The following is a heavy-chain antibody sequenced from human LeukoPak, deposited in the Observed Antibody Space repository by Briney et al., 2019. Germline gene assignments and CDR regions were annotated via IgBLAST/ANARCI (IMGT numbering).Heavy chain of an antibody. CDR3: ARQRGSSTAIAARSVDY. Sequence: SETLSLTCSVSGDSIIGYYWGWIRQPPGKGLEWIGEINHSGSTNYNPSLKSRVTISVDTSKNQFSLKLSSVTAADTAVYYCARQRGSSTAIAARSVDYWGQGTLVTVSS. CDR1: GDSIIGYY. J-gene: IGHJ4*02. V-gene: IGHV4-34*01. CDR2: INHSGST. D-gene: IGHD6-6*01.